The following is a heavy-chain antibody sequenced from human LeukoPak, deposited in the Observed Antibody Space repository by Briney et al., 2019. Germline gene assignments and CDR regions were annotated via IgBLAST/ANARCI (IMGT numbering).Heavy chain of an antibody. J-gene: IGHJ3*02. Sequence: SQTLSLTCSVSGGSVSSGGYYWSWIRQHPGKGLEWIACIYYSGITYYNPSLESRVAISVDTSKNHFSLKLSSVTAADTAVYLCARSYGSGKSVGAFDIWGRGTMVTVSS. V-gene: IGHV4-31*03. CDR3: ARSYGSGKSVGAFDI. CDR1: GGSVSSGGYY. D-gene: IGHD3-10*01. CDR2: IYYSGIT.